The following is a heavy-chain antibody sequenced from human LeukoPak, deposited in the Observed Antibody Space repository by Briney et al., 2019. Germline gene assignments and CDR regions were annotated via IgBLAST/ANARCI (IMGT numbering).Heavy chain of an antibody. CDR2: INYNGLST. Sequence: GGSLRLSCAASGFSFGNSDMNWFRQAPGEVPHWVANINYNGLSTSYADSVKGRFTIARDNSQNMLFLEMNGLRAEDTALYYCAKDPNWEGGYWGQGTLVTVSS. J-gene: IGHJ4*02. V-gene: IGHV3-23*01. CDR3: AKDPNWEGGY. CDR1: GFSFGNSD. D-gene: IGHD1-1*01.